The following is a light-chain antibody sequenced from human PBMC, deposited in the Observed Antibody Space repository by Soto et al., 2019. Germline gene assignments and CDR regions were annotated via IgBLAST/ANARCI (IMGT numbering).Light chain of an antibody. CDR2: KAS. CDR1: QSISSW. CDR3: QQYAIPPMY. J-gene: IGKJ5*01. Sequence: DIQMTQSPSTLSASVGDSVTITCRASQSISSWLAWYQQKPGKAPNLLISKASSLNSGVPSRFSGSGSGAEFTLTISSLQPDDSATYFCQQYAIPPMYFGQGTRLGIK. V-gene: IGKV1-5*03.